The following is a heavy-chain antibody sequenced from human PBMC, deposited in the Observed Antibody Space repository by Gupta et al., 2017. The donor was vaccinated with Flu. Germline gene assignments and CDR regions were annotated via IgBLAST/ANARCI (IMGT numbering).Heavy chain of an antibody. CDR3: AGDLTGYSVYGVNPFDH. Sequence: LHWVRQAPGKGREWIGHMNPNLEGTRLEQNFQVRVTMTRDTSMRTAYLEMTWLTVDDTAVYYCAGDLTGYSVYGVNPFDHRGQGTLITVSS. CDR2: MNPNLEGT. J-gene: IGHJ4*02. V-gene: IGHV1-2*06. D-gene: IGHD4-17*01.